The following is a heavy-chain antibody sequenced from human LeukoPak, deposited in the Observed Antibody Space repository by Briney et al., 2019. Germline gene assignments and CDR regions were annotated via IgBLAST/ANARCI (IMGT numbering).Heavy chain of an antibody. CDR2: FDPEDGET. CDR3: ATERLYCSGGSCYPFFDY. CDR1: GYTLTELS. J-gene: IGHJ4*02. D-gene: IGHD2-15*01. V-gene: IGHV1-24*01. Sequence: ASVKVSCKVSGYTLTELSMHWVRQAPGKGLEWMGGFDPEDGETIYAHKFQGRVTMTQDTSTDTAYMELSSLRSEDTAVYYCATERLYCSGGSCYPFFDYWGQGTLVTVSS.